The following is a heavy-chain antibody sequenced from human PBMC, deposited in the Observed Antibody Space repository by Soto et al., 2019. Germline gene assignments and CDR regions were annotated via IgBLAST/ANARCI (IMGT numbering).Heavy chain of an antibody. Sequence: ASVKVSCKASGGTFSSYAISWVRQAPGQGLEWMGGIIPILGIANYAQKFQGRVTITADKSTSTAYMELSSLRSEDTAVYYCASGVDYSSSSYFDYWGQGTLVTVSS. CDR1: GGTFSSYA. D-gene: IGHD6-6*01. J-gene: IGHJ4*02. CDR3: ASGVDYSSSSYFDY. CDR2: IIPILGIA. V-gene: IGHV1-69*10.